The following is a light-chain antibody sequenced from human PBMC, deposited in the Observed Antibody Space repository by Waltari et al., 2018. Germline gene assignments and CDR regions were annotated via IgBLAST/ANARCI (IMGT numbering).Light chain of an antibody. CDR3: QVYGDLRDT. J-gene: IGKJ2*01. Sequence: EIILTQSPGTLSLSPGERATLPCRASQRVSRTYVGWYQQKSGQAPRLVIYGGSSRATGIPDRFSGSASGTDFTLTISRLEPEDVAVYFCQVYGDLRDTFGQGTKLEIK. CDR1: QRVSRTY. CDR2: GGS. V-gene: IGKV3-20*01.